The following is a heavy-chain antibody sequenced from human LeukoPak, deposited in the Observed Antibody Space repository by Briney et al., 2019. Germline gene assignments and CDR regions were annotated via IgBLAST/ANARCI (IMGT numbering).Heavy chain of an antibody. D-gene: IGHD4-17*01. CDR3: ARDNLYGDHVDY. V-gene: IGHV4-59*01. Sequence: SETLSLTCTVSGGSISSYYWSWIRQPPGKGLEWIGYIYYSGSTNYNPSLKSRVTISVDTSKNQFSLKLSSVTAADTAVYYCARDNLYGDHVDYWGQGTLVTVSS. CDR1: GGSISSYY. J-gene: IGHJ4*02. CDR2: IYYSGST.